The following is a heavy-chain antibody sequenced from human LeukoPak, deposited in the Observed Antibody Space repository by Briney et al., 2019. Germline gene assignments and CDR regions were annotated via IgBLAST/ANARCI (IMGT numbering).Heavy chain of an antibody. J-gene: IGHJ3*02. CDR2: ISSNGRST. V-gene: IGHV3-64D*09. Sequence: GGSLRLSCLASGFTFSSYAMHWVRQAPGKGLEYVSAISSNGRSTYYADSVKGRFTISRDNSQNTLYLQMSSLRAEDTAVYYCWKDGTVGRVAFDIWGQGTMVTVSS. D-gene: IGHD1-1*01. CDR3: WKDGTVGRVAFDI. CDR1: GFTFSSYA.